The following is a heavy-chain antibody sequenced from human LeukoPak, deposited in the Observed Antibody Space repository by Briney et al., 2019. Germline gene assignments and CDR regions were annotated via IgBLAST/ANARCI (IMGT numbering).Heavy chain of an antibody. CDR1: GYTFTNYG. J-gene: IGHJ4*02. CDR2: INPNSGGT. CDR3: ARTSEGVTTFDY. Sequence: ASVKVSFKASGYTFTNYGITWVRQAPGQGLEWMGWINPNSGGTNYAQKFQGRVTITRDTSISTAYMDLSRLTSDDTAVYYCARTSEGVTTFDYWGQGTLVTVSS. D-gene: IGHD4-17*01. V-gene: IGHV1-2*02.